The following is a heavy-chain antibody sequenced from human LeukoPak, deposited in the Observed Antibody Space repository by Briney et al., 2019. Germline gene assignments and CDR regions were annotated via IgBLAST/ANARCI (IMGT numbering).Heavy chain of an antibody. CDR3: AREGIVVVGTDWFDP. Sequence: SETLSLTCTVSGGSVSGGNFYWSWIRQPPGKGLEWIGYIYYSGSTNYNPSLKGRVTISVDTSKNQFSLKLSSVTAADTAVYYCAREGIVVVGTDWFDPWGQGTLVTVSS. D-gene: IGHD6-13*01. V-gene: IGHV4-61*01. J-gene: IGHJ5*02. CDR1: GGSVSGGNFY. CDR2: IYYSGST.